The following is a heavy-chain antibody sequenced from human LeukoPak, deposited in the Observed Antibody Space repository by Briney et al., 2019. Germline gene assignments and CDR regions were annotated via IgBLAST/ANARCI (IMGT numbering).Heavy chain of an antibody. Sequence: SVKVSCKASGGTFSSYAISWVRQAPGQGLEWMGGIIPIFGTANYAQKFQGRVTITTDESTSIAYMELSSLRSEDTAVYYCARSRRGYSYGLGLYYMDVWGKGTTVTVSS. D-gene: IGHD5-18*01. CDR1: GGTFSSYA. CDR2: IIPIFGTA. CDR3: ARSRRGYSYGLGLYYMDV. J-gene: IGHJ6*03. V-gene: IGHV1-69*05.